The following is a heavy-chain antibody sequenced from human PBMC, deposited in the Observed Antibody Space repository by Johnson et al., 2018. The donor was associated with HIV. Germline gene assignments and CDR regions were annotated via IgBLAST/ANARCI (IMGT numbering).Heavy chain of an antibody. CDR2: ISSSGSTI. CDR3: ARGLQSLIVVITRGAFNI. Sequence: QVQLVESGGGLVKPGGSLRLSCAASGFTFTDYYMNWMRQAPGKGLEWVSHISSSGSTIYYADSVKGRLTISRDNSKNTLYLQMNSLRVEDTAVYYCARGLQSLIVVITRGAFNIWGQGTMVTVSS. J-gene: IGHJ3*02. D-gene: IGHD3-22*01. CDR1: GFTFTDYY. V-gene: IGHV3-11*01.